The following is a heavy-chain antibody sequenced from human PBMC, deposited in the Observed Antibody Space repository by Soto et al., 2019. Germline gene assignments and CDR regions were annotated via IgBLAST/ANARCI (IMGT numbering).Heavy chain of an antibody. CDR3: ARDELAYCGGDCFS. CDR1: VASINNGDYS. V-gene: IGHV4-30-4*01. J-gene: IGHJ5*02. CDR2: IYFSGST. D-gene: IGHD2-21*02. Sequence: TLALTCTFYVASINNGDYSWTWIRQPPGKGLEWIGYIYFSGSTSYNPSLQSRVTMSLDSSKSQFSLKLTSVTAADTAVYYCARDELAYCGGDCFSWGQGTPFTVSS.